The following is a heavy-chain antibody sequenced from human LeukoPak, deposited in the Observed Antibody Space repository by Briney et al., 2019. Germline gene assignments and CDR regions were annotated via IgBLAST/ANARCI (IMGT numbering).Heavy chain of an antibody. V-gene: IGHV4-4*07. J-gene: IGHJ6*03. CDR1: GGSISSYY. CDR2: IYTSGST. D-gene: IGHD6-6*01. CDR3: ARGWYSSSHDYYYYMDV. Sequence: SETLSLTCTVSGGSISSYYWIWIRQPAGKGLEWIGRIYTSGSTNYNPSLKSRVTMSVDTSKNQFSLKLSSVTAADTAVYYCARGWYSSSHDYYYYMDVWGKGTTVTVSS.